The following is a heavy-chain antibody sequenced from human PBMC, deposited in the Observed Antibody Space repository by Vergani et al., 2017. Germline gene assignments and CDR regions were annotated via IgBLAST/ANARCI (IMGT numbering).Heavy chain of an antibody. CDR3: AGDRGRWGGQCWFEP. V-gene: IGHV3-11*01. J-gene: IGHJ5*02. CDR2: ISSSASTI. CDR1: GFTFSDYY. D-gene: IGHD3-10*01. Sequence: QVQLVESGGGLVKPGGSLRLSCAASGFTFSDYYMTWIRQARGKGLEWVSYISSSASTIYYADSVKGRLTISRDNANNSLFLQMNSLRAEYTALYYCAGDRGRWGGQCWFEPWGQGTLVTVSS.